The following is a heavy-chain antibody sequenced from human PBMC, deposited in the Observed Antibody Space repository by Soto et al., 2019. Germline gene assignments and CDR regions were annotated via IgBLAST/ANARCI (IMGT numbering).Heavy chain of an antibody. CDR3: AREASLGSGRTFDL. CDR1: GGTFSSQS. Sequence: QGQLVQSEARVKQPGSSVKVSCKTSGGTFSSQSFSWVLQAPAHRPEWMGGIMTVFDTTHYAQNFQDCLRISADKATTTSYMELHSLRSEDTAVYFCAREASLGSGRTFDLWGQGTPVTVSS. D-gene: IGHD3-3*01. J-gene: IGHJ4*02. V-gene: IGHV1-69*06. CDR2: IMTVFDTT.